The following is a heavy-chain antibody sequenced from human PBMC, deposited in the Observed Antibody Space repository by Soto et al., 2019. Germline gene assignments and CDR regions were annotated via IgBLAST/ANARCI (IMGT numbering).Heavy chain of an antibody. CDR3: AIVGGDDFGDSGGFDY. CDR2: IYYSGRT. J-gene: IGHJ4*02. D-gene: IGHD4-17*01. V-gene: IGHV4-59*01. CDR1: GGSIRDYF. Sequence: PSETLSLTCTVSGGSIRDYFWTWIRQPPGKGLEWIGYIYYSGRTNYNPSLKSRVSISVDTSKNHFSLQLMSVTAADTAVYYCAIVGGDDFGDSGGFDYWGQGTLVAVSS.